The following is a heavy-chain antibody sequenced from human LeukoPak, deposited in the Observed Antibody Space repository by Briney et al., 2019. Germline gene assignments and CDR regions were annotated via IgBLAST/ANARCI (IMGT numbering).Heavy chain of an antibody. CDR2: INHSGSA. D-gene: IGHD3-10*01. V-gene: IGHV4-34*01. CDR1: GGSFSGYN. J-gene: IGHJ6*02. CDR3: ARDRVYYGSGSSYPSSSHGMDV. Sequence: PSETLSLTCAVYGGSFSGYNWSWIRQPPGKGLEWIGEINHSGSANYNPSLKSRGTISVDTAKTQFSLKLSSVTAADTAVYYCARDRVYYGSGSSYPSSSHGMDVWGQGTTVTVSS.